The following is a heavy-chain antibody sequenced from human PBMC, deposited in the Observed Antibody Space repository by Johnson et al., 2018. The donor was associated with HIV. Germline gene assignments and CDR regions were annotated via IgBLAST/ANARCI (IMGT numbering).Heavy chain of an antibody. CDR2: SWNSGSR. CDR1: GFTVSSNY. V-gene: IGHV3-66*01. Sequence: VQLVESGGGLVQPGGSLRLSCAASGFTVSSNYMSWVRQAPGKGLEWVSGISWNSGSRDYADSVKGRFTISRDNAKNSLYLQMNSLRAEDTALYYCESSRDGVWGSYPSFDRRAFDIWGQGRMVTVSS. CDR3: ESSRDGVWGSYPSFDRRAFDI. J-gene: IGHJ3*02. D-gene: IGHD3-16*02.